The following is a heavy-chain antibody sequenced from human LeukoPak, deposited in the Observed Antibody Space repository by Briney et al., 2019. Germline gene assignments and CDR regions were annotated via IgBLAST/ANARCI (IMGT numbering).Heavy chain of an antibody. Sequence: PGGSLRLSCAASGFTFSNAWMSWVRRAPGKGLEWVGRIKSKTDGGTTDYAAPVKGRFTISRDDSKNTLYLQMNSLKTEDTAVYYCTTEAYYDILTGYYNVRYFDYWGQGTLVTVS. CDR1: GFTFSNAW. V-gene: IGHV3-15*01. J-gene: IGHJ4*02. CDR3: TTEAYYDILTGYYNVRYFDY. D-gene: IGHD3-9*01. CDR2: IKSKTDGGTT.